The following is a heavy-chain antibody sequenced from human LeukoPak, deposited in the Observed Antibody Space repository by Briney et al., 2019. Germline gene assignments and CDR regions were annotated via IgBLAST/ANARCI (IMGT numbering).Heavy chain of an antibody. CDR3: TSDYVVDY. Sequence: TGGSLRLSCTASGFTFGDYAMSWVRQAPGKGLEWVGSIRSKAYGGTTEYAASVKGRFTISRDDSKSIAYLQMNSLETEDTAVYYCTSDYVVDYWGQGTLVTVSS. CDR1: GFTFGDYA. D-gene: IGHD3-16*01. V-gene: IGHV3-49*04. CDR2: IRSKAYGGTT. J-gene: IGHJ4*02.